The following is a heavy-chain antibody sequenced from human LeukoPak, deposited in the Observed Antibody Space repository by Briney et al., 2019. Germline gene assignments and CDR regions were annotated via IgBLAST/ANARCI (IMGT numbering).Heavy chain of an antibody. D-gene: IGHD1-1*01. CDR2: ISSSSGTI. J-gene: IGHJ4*02. Sequence: PGGSLRLSCAASGFTFSSYNMNWVRQAPGMGLEWVSYISSSSGTIYYADSVKGRFTISRDSAKNSLYLQMNSLRDEDTAVYYCARSRDAYNSFDYWGQGTLVTVSS. CDR3: ARSRDAYNSFDY. CDR1: GFTFSSYN. V-gene: IGHV3-48*02.